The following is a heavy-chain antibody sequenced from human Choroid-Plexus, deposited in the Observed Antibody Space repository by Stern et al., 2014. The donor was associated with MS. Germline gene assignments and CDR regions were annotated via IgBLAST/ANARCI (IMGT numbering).Heavy chain of an antibody. CDR2: VSYDGSNK. CDR3: AKDRQYLTYFFDH. Sequence: QVQLVESGGGVVQPGRPLKLSCEASGFTFGSCAMHWVRQAPGKGLEWTAGVSYDGSNKYYADSVKGRFTISRDNSQNTLYMQMSSLRPEDTAVYYCAKDRQYLTYFFDHWGQGSLVTVSS. CDR1: GFTFGSCA. V-gene: IGHV3-30*18. D-gene: IGHD2/OR15-2a*01. J-gene: IGHJ5*02.